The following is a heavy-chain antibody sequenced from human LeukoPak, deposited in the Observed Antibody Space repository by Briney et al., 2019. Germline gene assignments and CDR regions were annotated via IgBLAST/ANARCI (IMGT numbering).Heavy chain of an antibody. V-gene: IGHV3-11*01. CDR1: GFTFSDYY. CDR2: ISTSGDII. CDR3: ATSSGSSA. Sequence: GGSLRLSCAASGFTFSDYYMSWFRQAPGKGLEWVSYISTSGDIIHYTDSVKGRFTISRDDARNSLYQQMNSLRAEDSAVYYCATSSGSSAWGQGTLVTVSS. J-gene: IGHJ5*02. D-gene: IGHD3-10*01.